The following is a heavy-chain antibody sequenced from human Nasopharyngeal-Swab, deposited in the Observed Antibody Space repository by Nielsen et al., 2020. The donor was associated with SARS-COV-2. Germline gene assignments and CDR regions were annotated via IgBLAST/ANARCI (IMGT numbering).Heavy chain of an antibody. Sequence: GSLKTSCTASGFTFGYYAMSWVRPAPGKGLGGGGFIRNKAYGGTTEYAASVKGRFTISRDDSKSIAYLQMNSLKTEDTAVYYCTRNDFWSGYSDYWGQGTLVTVSS. CDR2: IRNKAYGGTT. CDR1: GFTFGYYA. V-gene: IGHV3-49*04. J-gene: IGHJ4*02. CDR3: TRNDFWSGYSDY. D-gene: IGHD3-3*01.